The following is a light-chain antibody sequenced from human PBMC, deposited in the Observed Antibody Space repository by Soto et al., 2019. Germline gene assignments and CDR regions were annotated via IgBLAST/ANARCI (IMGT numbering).Light chain of an antibody. V-gene: IGLV2-14*01. CDR1: SSDVGGYNV. CDR2: EVS. CDR3: SSYTTSTTRV. J-gene: IGLJ3*02. Sequence: QSALTQPASVAGSPGQSITISCTGTSSDVGGYNVVSWYQQHPGKAPKVMIYEVSNRPSGVSNRFSGSKSGNTASLTISGLQAEDEADYYCSSYTTSTTRVFGGGTKVTVL.